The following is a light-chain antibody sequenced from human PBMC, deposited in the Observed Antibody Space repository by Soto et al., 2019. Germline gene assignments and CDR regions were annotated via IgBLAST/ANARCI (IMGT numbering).Light chain of an antibody. V-gene: IGKV1-5*03. CDR1: QDIGTW. J-gene: IGKJ4*01. CDR3: QKANSFPRT. Sequence: DIQMTQSPSTLSASVGDRVTITCRASQDIGTWLAWYQQKPEKAPKVLIYRASHLESGVPSRFSASGSGTEFSLTINSLQADDFATYYCQKANSFPRTFGGGTKVDIK. CDR2: RAS.